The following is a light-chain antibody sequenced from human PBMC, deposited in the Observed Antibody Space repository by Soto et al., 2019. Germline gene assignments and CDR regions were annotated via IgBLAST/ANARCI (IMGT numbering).Light chain of an antibody. J-gene: IGLJ1*01. Sequence: QSVPTQSPSASGTPGRRVVISCSGSSSNIGSNTVNWYQQLPGTAPKLLIYSNTHRPSGVPDRFSGSKSGTSASLAISGLQSDDEADYYCAAWDDSLNGYVFATGTKVTVL. V-gene: IGLV1-44*01. CDR2: SNT. CDR1: SSNIGSNT. CDR3: AAWDDSLNGYV.